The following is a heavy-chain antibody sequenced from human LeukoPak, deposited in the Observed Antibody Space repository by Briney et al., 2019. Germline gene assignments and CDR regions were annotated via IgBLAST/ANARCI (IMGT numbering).Heavy chain of an antibody. CDR2: ISYDGSNK. J-gene: IGHJ4*02. V-gene: IGHV3-30*03. Sequence: GGSLRLSCAASGFTFSSYGMHWVRQAPGKGLEWVAVISYDGSNKYYADSVKGRFTISRDNSKNTLYLQMNSLRAEDTAVYYCALGGVVAATPPLYWGQGTLVTVSS. D-gene: IGHD2-15*01. CDR1: GFTFSSYG. CDR3: ALGGVVAATPPLY.